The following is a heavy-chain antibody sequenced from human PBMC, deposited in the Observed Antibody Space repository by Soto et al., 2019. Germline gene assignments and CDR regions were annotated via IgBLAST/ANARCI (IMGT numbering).Heavy chain of an antibody. CDR3: ARSTPRGEQLFFDF. J-gene: IGHJ4*02. CDR1: NGSIRAYY. V-gene: IGHV4-4*07. D-gene: IGHD1-26*01. CDR2: IYSTGTT. Sequence: SETLSLTCTVSNGSIRAYYWNWIRQPAGKGLEWIGRIYSTGTTYFNPSLKSRVTMSVDTSTNQFSLRLTSVTAADTAMYYCARSTPRGEQLFFDFWGQGAQVTVSS.